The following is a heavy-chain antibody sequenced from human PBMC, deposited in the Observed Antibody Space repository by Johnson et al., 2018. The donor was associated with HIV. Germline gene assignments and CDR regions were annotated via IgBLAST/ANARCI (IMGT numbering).Heavy chain of an antibody. J-gene: IGHJ3*02. CDR3: ARDVRMDKAFDI. CDR1: GFTFSDYY. V-gene: IGHV3-11*04. Sequence: QMLLVESGGGVVQPGRSLRLSCAASGFTFSDYYMSWIRQAPGKGLEWVSYISSSGSTIYYADSVKGRFTISRDNAKNSLYLQMNSLRAEDTAVYYCARDVRMDKAFDIWGQGTMVTVSS. CDR2: ISSSGSTI. D-gene: IGHD2-15*01.